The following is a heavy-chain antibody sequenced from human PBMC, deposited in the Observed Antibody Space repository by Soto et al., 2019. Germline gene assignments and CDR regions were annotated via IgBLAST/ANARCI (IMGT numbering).Heavy chain of an antibody. V-gene: IGHV1-18*01. J-gene: IGHJ6*02. CDR2: ISPYDDNT. Sequence: QVQLVQSGTEVKKPGASVKVSCKASGYTFNSYGISWVRQAPGQGLEWMGWISPYDDNTNYAQKLQGRVTMTPDTSTRTAYMELRSLRSDDTAVYYCDRGGYYDSSGSRNYHYYGMDAWGQGTTVTVS. D-gene: IGHD3-22*01. CDR3: DRGGYYDSSGSRNYHYYGMDA. CDR1: GYTFNSYG.